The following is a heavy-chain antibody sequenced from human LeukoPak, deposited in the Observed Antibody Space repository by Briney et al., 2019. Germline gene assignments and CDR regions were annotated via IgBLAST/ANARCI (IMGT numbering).Heavy chain of an antibody. CDR2: ISYDGSNK. J-gene: IGHJ4*02. CDR3: AKEYLSGWHAAFDY. Sequence: GGSLRLSCAASGFTFSSYGMHWVRQAPGKGLEWVAVISYDGSNKYYADPVKGRFTISRDNSKNTLYLQMNSLRAEDTAVYYCAKEYLSGWHAAFDYWGQGALVTVSS. CDR1: GFTFSSYG. V-gene: IGHV3-30*18. D-gene: IGHD6-19*01.